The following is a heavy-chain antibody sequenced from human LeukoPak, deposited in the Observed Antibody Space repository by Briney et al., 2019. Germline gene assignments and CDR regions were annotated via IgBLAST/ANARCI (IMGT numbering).Heavy chain of an antibody. Sequence: SETLSLTCTVSGGSISSYYWSWIRQPPGKGLEWIGYIYYSGSTNYNPSLKSRVTISVDTSKNQFSLKLSSVTAADTAVYYCARGTPKQWPIYYFDYWGQGTLVTVSS. D-gene: IGHD6-19*01. J-gene: IGHJ4*02. V-gene: IGHV4-59*08. CDR2: IYYSGST. CDR3: ARGTPKQWPIYYFDY. CDR1: GGSISSYY.